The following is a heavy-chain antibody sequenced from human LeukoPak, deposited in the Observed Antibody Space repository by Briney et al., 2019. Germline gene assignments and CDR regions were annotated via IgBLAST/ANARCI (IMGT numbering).Heavy chain of an antibody. CDR3: ARSAGHCSDGLCYAYNWFDL. CDR1: GHTFTNSW. CDR2: IYPNDSDT. Sequence: GESLKISCEASGHTFTNSWIAWVRQKPGKGPEWMGLIYPNDSDTRYNPSFQGQVIISADKSISTAYLQWSSLKASDTAMYYCARSAGHCSDGLCYAYNWFDLWGQGTLVTVSS. D-gene: IGHD2-8*01. V-gene: IGHV5-51*01. J-gene: IGHJ5*02.